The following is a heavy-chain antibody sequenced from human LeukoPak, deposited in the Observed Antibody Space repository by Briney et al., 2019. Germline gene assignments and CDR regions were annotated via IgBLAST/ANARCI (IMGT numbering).Heavy chain of an antibody. CDR3: ARHWTSP. V-gene: IGHV4-39*01. J-gene: IGHJ5*02. CDR2: FYYSGNT. Sequence: SETLSLTCTVSGGSISSSSYYWGWIRQPPGKGLEWIGSFYYSGNTYYNPSLQSRVTISVDTSKNQFSLRLSSVTAADTAVYYCARHWTSPWGQGALVTVSS. CDR1: GGSISSSSYY. D-gene: IGHD3/OR15-3a*01.